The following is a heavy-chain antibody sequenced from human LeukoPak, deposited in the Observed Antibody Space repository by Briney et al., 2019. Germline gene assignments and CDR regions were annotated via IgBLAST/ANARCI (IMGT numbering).Heavy chain of an antibody. CDR2: ISGSGGKI. CDR3: AKDWKLVGTTFFDY. D-gene: IGHD1-26*01. V-gene: IGHV3-23*01. CDR1: GFSFANYA. J-gene: IGHJ4*02. Sequence: GGSLRLSCAASGFSFANYAMTWVRQAPGKGLEWVSSISGSGGKIDYAASVKGRFTVSRDNSRNTLTLHMNSLRAEDAAVYYCAKDWKLVGTTFFDYWGQGTLVTVTP.